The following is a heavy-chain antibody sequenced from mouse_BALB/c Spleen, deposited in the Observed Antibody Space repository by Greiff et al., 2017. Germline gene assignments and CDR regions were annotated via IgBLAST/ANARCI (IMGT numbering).Heavy chain of an antibody. Sequence: QVQLQQSGPGLVQPSQSLSITCTVSGFSLTSYGVHWVRQSPGKGLEWLGVIWSGGSTDYNAAFISRLSISKDNSKSQVFFKMNSLQANDTAIYYCARKRGGYYGSPDYAMDYWGQGTSVTVSS. V-gene: IGHV2-2*02. CDR3: ARKRGGYYGSPDYAMDY. D-gene: IGHD1-2*01. CDR2: IWSGGST. J-gene: IGHJ4*01. CDR1: GFSLTSYG.